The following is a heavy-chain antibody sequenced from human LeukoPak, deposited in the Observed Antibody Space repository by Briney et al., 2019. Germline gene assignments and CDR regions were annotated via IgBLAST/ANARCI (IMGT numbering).Heavy chain of an antibody. D-gene: IGHD5-24*01. CDR3: ASQLNPYYYYYMDV. J-gene: IGHJ6*03. V-gene: IGHV1-69*05. CDR1: GGTFSSYT. CDR2: IIPIFGTA. Sequence: SVKVSCKASGGTFSSYTISWVRQAPGQGLEWMGRIIPIFGTANYAQKFQGRVTITTDESTSTAYMELSSLRSEDTAVYYCASQLNPYYYYYMDVWGKGTTVTVSS.